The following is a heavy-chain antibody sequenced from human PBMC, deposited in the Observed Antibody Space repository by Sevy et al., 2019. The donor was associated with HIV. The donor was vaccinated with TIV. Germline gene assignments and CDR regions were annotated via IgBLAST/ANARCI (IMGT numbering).Heavy chain of an antibody. Sequence: GGSLRLSCAASGFTFSTYGMHWVRQAPGKGLEWVAVMWFDGSNTYYADSVKGRFTISRDIAKNTLHLQMNSLRAEDTAVYYCARDMEFYDYGDYGPAFMPDYWGQGTLVTVSS. CDR1: GFTFSTYG. J-gene: IGHJ4*02. D-gene: IGHD4-17*01. CDR3: ARDMEFYDYGDYGPAFMPDY. V-gene: IGHV3-33*01. CDR2: MWFDGSNT.